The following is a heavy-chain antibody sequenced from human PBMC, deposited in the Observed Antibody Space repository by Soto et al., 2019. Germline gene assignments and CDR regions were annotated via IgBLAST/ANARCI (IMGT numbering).Heavy chain of an antibody. CDR2: IYYRGNT. D-gene: IGHD6-19*01. Sequence: SETLSLTCTVSGGSISSSSSYWGWIRQPPGKGLEWIVIIYYRGNTYYIPSLKSRVTISIDSSKTQFSLKLNSVTTADTAVYYCARISSGWYLAVRTLRFDYWGQGTLVTVSS. V-gene: IGHV4-39*01. CDR1: GGSISSSSSY. J-gene: IGHJ4*02. CDR3: ARISSGWYLAVRTLRFDY.